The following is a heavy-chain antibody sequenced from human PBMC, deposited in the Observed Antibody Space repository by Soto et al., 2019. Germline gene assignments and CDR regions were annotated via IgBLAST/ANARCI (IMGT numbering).Heavy chain of an antibody. CDR1: GGSISSGGYY. CDR2: IYYSGST. V-gene: IGHV4-31*03. J-gene: IGHJ4*02. CDR3: AREGRDGYNWIDY. D-gene: IGHD5-12*01. Sequence: KPSETLSLTCTVSGGSISSGGYYWSWIRQHPGKGLEWIGYIYYSGSTYYNPSLKSRVTISVDTSKNQFSLKLSSVTAADTAVYYCAREGRDGYNWIDYWGQGTLVTVSS.